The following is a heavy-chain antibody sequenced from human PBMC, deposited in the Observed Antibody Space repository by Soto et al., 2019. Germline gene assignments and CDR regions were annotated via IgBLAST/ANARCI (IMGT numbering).Heavy chain of an antibody. J-gene: IGHJ4*02. D-gene: IGHD3-22*01. Sequence: GASVKVSCKASGGTFSSYAISWVRQAPGQGLEWMGGIIPIFGTANYAQKFQGRVTITADESTSTAYMELSSLRSEDTAVYYCARAPRRFRVHSSSTQYYFDYWGQGTLVTVSS. CDR1: GGTFSSYA. CDR3: ARAPRRFRVHSSSTQYYFDY. V-gene: IGHV1-69*13. CDR2: IIPIFGTA.